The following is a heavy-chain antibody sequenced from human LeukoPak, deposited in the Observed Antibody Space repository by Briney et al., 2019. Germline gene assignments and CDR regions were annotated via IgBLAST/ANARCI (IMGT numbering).Heavy chain of an antibody. CDR3: ARGGSWAVESFDY. V-gene: IGHV1-69*13. D-gene: IGHD6-13*01. J-gene: IGHJ4*02. Sequence: SVKVSCKASGGTFSSYAISWVRQAPGQGLEWMGGIIPIFGTANYAQKFQGRVTITADESTSTAYMEPSSLRSEDTAVYYCARGGSWAVESFDYWGQGTLVTVSS. CDR1: GGTFSSYA. CDR2: IIPIFGTA.